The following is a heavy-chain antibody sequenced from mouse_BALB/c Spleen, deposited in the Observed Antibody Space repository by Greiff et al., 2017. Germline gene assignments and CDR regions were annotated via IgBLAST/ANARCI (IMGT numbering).Heavy chain of an antibody. CDR1: GYTFTDYN. V-gene: IGHV1-18*01. CDR2: INPNNGGT. J-gene: IGHJ4*01. Sequence: VQLKESGPELVKPGASVKIPCKASGYTFTDYNMDWVKQSHGKSLEWIGDINPNNGGTIYNQKFKGKATLTVDKSSSTAYMELRSLTSEDTAVYYCARIYYGNYDAMDYWGQGTSVTVSS. D-gene: IGHD2-1*01. CDR3: ARIYYGNYDAMDY.